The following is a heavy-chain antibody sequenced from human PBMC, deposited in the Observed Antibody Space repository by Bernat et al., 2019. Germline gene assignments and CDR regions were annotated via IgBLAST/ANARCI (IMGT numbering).Heavy chain of an antibody. V-gene: IGHV3-30*18. Sequence: QVQLVESGGGVVQPGRSLRLSCAASGFTFSSYGMHWVRQAPGKGLEWVAVISYDGSNKYYADSVKGRFTISRDNSKNTLYLQMNSLRAEDMAVYYCAKNFDYGDLSVGAFDIWGQGTMVTVSS. CDR2: ISYDGSNK. CDR1: GFTFSSYG. D-gene: IGHD4-17*01. J-gene: IGHJ3*02. CDR3: AKNFDYGDLSVGAFDI.